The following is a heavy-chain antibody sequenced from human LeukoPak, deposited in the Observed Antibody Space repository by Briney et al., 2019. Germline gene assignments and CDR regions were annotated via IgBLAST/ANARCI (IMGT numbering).Heavy chain of an antibody. J-gene: IGHJ6*02. V-gene: IGHV1-18*01. CDR2: ISAYNGNT. CDR3: ARVLWFGEFYYYGMDV. D-gene: IGHD3-10*01. CDR1: GYTFTSYG. Sequence: ASVKVSCKASGYTFTSYGISWVRQAPGQGLEWMGWISAYNGNTNYAQKLQGRVTMTRNTSISTAYMELSSLRSEDTAVYYCARVLWFGEFYYYGMDVWGQGTTVTVSS.